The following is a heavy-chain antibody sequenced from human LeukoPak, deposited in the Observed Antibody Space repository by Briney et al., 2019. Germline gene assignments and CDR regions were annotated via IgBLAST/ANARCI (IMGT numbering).Heavy chain of an antibody. CDR2: INHSGST. Sequence: SETLSLTCAVYGGSFSGYYWSWIRQPPGKGLEWIGEINHSGSTNYNPSLKSRVTISVDTSKNQFSLKLSSVTAADTAVYYCARHWVIVATTYAFDIWGQGTMVTVSS. D-gene: IGHD5-12*01. CDR3: ARHWVIVATTYAFDI. CDR1: GGSFSGYY. J-gene: IGHJ3*02. V-gene: IGHV4-34*01.